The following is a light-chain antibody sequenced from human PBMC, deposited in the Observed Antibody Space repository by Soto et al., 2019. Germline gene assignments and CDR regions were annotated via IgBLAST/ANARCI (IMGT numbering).Light chain of an antibody. Sequence: EIVLTQSPGTLSLSPGETATLSCRASQTVGTNFLAWYQQKPGQAPRLLMFGTSNRATDIPDRFGGSGSGTDFTLTISRLEPEDVAVYYCQHYSRTLPWTFGQGTKVEFK. CDR3: QHYSRTLPWT. V-gene: IGKV3-20*01. CDR2: GTS. CDR1: QTVGTNF. J-gene: IGKJ1*01.